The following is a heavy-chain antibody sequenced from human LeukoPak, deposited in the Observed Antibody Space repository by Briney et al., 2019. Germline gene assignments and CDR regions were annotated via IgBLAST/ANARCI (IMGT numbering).Heavy chain of an antibody. CDR3: ARVTWYMTEDYFDY. Sequence: TSETLSLTCTVSGGSISSYYWSWIRQPPGKELEWIGYIDYSGSTNYNPSLKSRVTISVDTSKNQFSLKLSSVTAADTAVYYCARVTWYMTEDYFDYWGQGTLITVSS. D-gene: IGHD2-8*02. CDR2: IDYSGST. J-gene: IGHJ4*02. V-gene: IGHV4-59*01. CDR1: GGSISSYY.